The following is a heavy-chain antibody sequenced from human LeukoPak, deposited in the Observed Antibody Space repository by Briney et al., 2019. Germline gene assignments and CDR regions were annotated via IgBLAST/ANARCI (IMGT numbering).Heavy chain of an antibody. CDR1: GFTFTNYG. CDR2: IWYDGSKK. D-gene: IGHD2-2*01. CDR3: AKNGDAGAAIGGGFDY. Sequence: GRSLRLSCAASGFTFTNYGIHWVRQAPGKGLEWVAVIWYDGSKKYYADSVKGRFTISRDNSKNTLYLQMNSLRAEDMAVYYCAKNGDAGAAIGGGFDYWGQGTLVTVFS. J-gene: IGHJ4*02. V-gene: IGHV3-33*06.